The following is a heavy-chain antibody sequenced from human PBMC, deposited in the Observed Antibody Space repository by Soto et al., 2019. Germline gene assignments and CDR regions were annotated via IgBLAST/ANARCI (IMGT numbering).Heavy chain of an antibody. Sequence: QMFLVQSGPEVKKPETSVKVSCKASGFTFPSSPVQGVRLTRGQRLAGIGWSVPGSGNTNYAQTFLGRVTIMRDMSTNTAYMELNSMRFEDTAIYYCAADLKGDDSGNLWDTWGRGTPIIVS. CDR3: AADLKGDDSGNLWDT. D-gene: IGHD3-22*01. CDR2: SVPGSGNT. CDR1: GFTFPSSP. V-gene: IGHV1-58*01. J-gene: IGHJ4*02.